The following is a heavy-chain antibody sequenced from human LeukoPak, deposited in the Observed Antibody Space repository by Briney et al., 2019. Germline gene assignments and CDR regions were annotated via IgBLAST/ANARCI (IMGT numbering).Heavy chain of an antibody. D-gene: IGHD5-12*01. V-gene: IGHV3-30*04. CDR2: ISYDGSNK. J-gene: IGHJ4*02. CDR1: GCTFSCYA. Sequence: PGGSLRLSCAASGCTFSCYAMHWVRQAPGKGLEWVAVISYDGSNKYYADSVKGRFTISRDNSKNTLYLQMNSLRAEDTAVYYCARDGVATRGSGLDYWGQGTLVTVSS. CDR3: ARDGVATRGSGLDY.